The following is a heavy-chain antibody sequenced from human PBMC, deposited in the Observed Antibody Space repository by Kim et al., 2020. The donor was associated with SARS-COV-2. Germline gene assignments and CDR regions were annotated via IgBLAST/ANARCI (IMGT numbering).Heavy chain of an antibody. Sequence: SETLSLTCAVYGGSFSGYYWSWIRQPPGKGLEWIGEINHSGSTNYNPSLKSRVTISVDTSKNQFSLKLSSVTAADTAVYYCARGVSSGWYGTEDYWGQGTLVTVSS. J-gene: IGHJ4*02. D-gene: IGHD6-19*01. CDR2: INHSGST. CDR1: GGSFSGYY. CDR3: ARGVSSGWYGTEDY. V-gene: IGHV4-34*01.